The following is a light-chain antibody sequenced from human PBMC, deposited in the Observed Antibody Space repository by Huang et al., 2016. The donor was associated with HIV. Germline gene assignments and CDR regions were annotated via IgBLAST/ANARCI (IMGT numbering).Light chain of an antibody. J-gene: IGKJ5*01. V-gene: IGKV1-33*01. Sequence: DIQMTQSPSSLSASVGDRVTITCQASQDINNYLNWYQQKPGKAPKLLIYDASNLETVVPSRFSGSGSGTDFTFTISGLQPEDFAIYYCQQYEDLPPITFGQGTRLEIK. CDR1: QDINNY. CDR2: DAS. CDR3: QQYEDLPPIT.